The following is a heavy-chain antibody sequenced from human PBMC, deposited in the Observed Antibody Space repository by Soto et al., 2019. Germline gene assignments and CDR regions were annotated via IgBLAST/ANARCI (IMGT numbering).Heavy chain of an antibody. CDR2: ISYDGRSK. V-gene: IGHV3-30*18. D-gene: IGHD3-22*01. CDR3: AKALLSRVVISTCFDY. CDR1: GFTFSSYA. J-gene: IGHJ4*02. Sequence: QVQLVESGGGVVQPGRSLRLTCAASGFTFSSYAMHWVRQAPGKGLEWVAVISYDGRSKYYADSIKGRFTISSDNSKNTLYLQMTDLRPEDSAVYYCAKALLSRVVISTCFDYWGQGTLVTVSS.